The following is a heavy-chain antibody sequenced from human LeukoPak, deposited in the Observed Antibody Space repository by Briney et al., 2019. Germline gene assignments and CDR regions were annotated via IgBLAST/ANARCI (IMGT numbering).Heavy chain of an antibody. CDR2: IYYSGST. CDR3: ARLENRDYYYYGMDV. CDR1: GGSISRYY. V-gene: IGHV4-59*01. D-gene: IGHD3-3*01. J-gene: IGHJ6*04. Sequence: SETLSLTCTVSGGSISRYYWSWIRLPPGKGLEWIGYIYYSGSTNYNPSLKSRVTISVDTSKNQFSLKLSSVTAADTAVYYCARLENRDYYYYGMDVWGKGPTVTVSS.